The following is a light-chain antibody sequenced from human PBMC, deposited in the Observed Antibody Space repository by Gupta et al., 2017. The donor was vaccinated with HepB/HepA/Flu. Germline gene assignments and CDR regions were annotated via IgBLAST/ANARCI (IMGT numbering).Light chain of an antibody. CDR1: SNDVGNYNY. V-gene: IGLV2-23*02. J-gene: IGLJ2*01. CDR3: YSYAGSHGFVI. Sequence: QSALTQPASMSGSPGQSITISCTGTSNDVGNYNYVSWYQQYPGKVPKLIIYEVDKRPSGASNRFSGSKSGNTASLTITGLQAEDEADYYYYSYAGSHGFVIFGGGTRLTVL. CDR2: EVD.